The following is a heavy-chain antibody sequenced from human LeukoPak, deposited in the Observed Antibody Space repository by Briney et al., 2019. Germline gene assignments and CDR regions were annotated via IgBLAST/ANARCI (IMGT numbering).Heavy chain of an antibody. V-gene: IGHV3-7*03. CDR3: AKSSPPPLRY. CDR2: IKQDGSEK. Sequence: GGSLRLSCAASGFTFSSYWMSWVRQAPGKGLEWVANIKQDGSEKYYVDSVKGRFTISRDNSKNTLYLQMNSLRAEDTAVYYCAKSSPPPLRYWGQGTLVTVSS. CDR1: GFTFSSYW. J-gene: IGHJ4*02.